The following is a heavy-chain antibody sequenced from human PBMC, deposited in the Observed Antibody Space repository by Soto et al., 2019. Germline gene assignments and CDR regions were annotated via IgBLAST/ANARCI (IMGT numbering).Heavy chain of an antibody. CDR1: VGSINSSSYY. J-gene: IGHJ5*02. CDR2: IYYSGST. D-gene: IGHD3-3*02. CDR3: ASPKIAFYNWFDP. Sequence: TSETLSLTCSVSVGSINSSSYYWGWIRQPPGKGLEWIGSIYYSGSTYYNPSLKSRVTISVDTSKNQFSLKLSSVTAADTAVYYCASPKIAFYNWFDPWGQGTLVTVSS. V-gene: IGHV4-39*01.